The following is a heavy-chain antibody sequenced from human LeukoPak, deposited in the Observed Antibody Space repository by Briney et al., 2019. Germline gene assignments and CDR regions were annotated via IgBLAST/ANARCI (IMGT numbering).Heavy chain of an antibody. CDR1: GFTFSSYN. J-gene: IGHJ6*04. V-gene: IGHV3-21*01. D-gene: IGHD3-10*02. CDR2: ISSSSDYI. CDR3: AELGITMIGGV. Sequence: GGSLRLSCAASGFTFSSYNMNWVRQAPGKGLEWVSSISSSSDYIYYADSVKGRFTISRDNAKNSLYLQMNSLRAEGTAVYYCAELGITMIGGVWGKGTTVTISS.